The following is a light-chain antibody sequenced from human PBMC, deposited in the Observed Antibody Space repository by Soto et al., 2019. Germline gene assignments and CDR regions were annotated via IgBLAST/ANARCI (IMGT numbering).Light chain of an antibody. V-gene: IGLV7-43*01. CDR1: TGAVTSGNY. J-gene: IGLJ2*01. CDR2: STN. Sequence: QTVVTQEPSLTVAPGGTVTLTCATSTGAVTSGNYPNWFQQKPGQAPRALIYSTNHKYSWTPARFSGSLLGGKAALTLSGVQPEDEADYYCLLYYGGQLGVFGGGTKLTVL. CDR3: LLYYGGQLGV.